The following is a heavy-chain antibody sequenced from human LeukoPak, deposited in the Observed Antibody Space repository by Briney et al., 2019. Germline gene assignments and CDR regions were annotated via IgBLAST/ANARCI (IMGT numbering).Heavy chain of an antibody. CDR2: IYYSGST. CDR1: GGSISSGDYY. V-gene: IGHV4-30-4*01. D-gene: IGHD2-15*01. Sequence: SETLSLTCTVSGGSISSGDYYWSWIRQPPGKGLEWIGYIYYSGSTYYNPSLKSRVTISVDTSKNQFSLKLSSVTAADTAVYYCARGGYCSGGSCYSVGDALDIWGQGTMVTVSS. CDR3: ARGGYCSGGSCYSVGDALDI. J-gene: IGHJ3*02.